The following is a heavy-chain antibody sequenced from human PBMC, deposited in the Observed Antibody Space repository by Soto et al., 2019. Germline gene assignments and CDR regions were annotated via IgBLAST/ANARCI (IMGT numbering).Heavy chain of an antibody. D-gene: IGHD4-17*01. Sequence: PSETLSLTCAVSGGSISSGGYSWSWIRRPPGKGLEWIGYIYHSGSTYYNPSLKSRVTISVDRSKNQFSLKLSSVTAADTAVYYCAREKMTTVTRGSYFDYWGQGTLVTVSS. V-gene: IGHV4-30-2*01. J-gene: IGHJ4*01. CDR3: AREKMTTVTRGSYFDY. CDR2: IYHSGST. CDR1: GGSISSGGYS.